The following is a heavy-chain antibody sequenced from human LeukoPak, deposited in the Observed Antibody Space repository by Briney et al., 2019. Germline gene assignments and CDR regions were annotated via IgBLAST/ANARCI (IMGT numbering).Heavy chain of an antibody. CDR1: GFTFSSYG. D-gene: IGHD3-10*01. J-gene: IGHJ4*02. CDR3: AREGYYGSGSPPSLYFDY. Sequence: GGSLRLSCAASGFTFSSYGMHWVRQAPGKGLEWVAVTSSDLNVKLYADSVKGRFTISRDNSRSTLYLQMNSLRPEDTAIYYCAREGYYGSGSPPSLYFDYWGQGTLVTVSS. V-gene: IGHV3-30*03. CDR2: TSSDLNVK.